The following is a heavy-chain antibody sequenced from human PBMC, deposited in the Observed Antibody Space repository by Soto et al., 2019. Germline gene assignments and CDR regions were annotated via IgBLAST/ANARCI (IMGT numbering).Heavy chain of an antibody. Sequence: VQLVETGGGLVKPGGSLRLSCAVSGFSFSSYSMNWVRQAPGKGLEWVSSSSSTGSDIDYAYSVKGRFIISRDNATKSLYLQMNSLRAEATAVYYCARGGPQDGMDVWGQGTTVSVS. CDR3: ARGGPQDGMDV. D-gene: IGHD5-12*01. V-gene: IGHV3-21*01. CDR2: SSSTGSDI. J-gene: IGHJ6*02. CDR1: GFSFSSYS.